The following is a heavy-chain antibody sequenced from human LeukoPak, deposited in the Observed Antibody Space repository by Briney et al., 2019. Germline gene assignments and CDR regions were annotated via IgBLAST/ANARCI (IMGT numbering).Heavy chain of an antibody. CDR2: ISGSGGGT. Sequence: GGSLRLSCAASGFTFNSYAMSWVRQAPEKGLEWVATISGSGGGTYYADSVKGRFTISRDDSKNTLYLQMNSLRAEDTAVYYCAKDLGRYRNNYFDYWGQRTLVSVSS. V-gene: IGHV3-23*01. CDR1: GFTFNSYA. D-gene: IGHD1-26*01. J-gene: IGHJ4*02. CDR3: AKDLGRYRNNYFDY.